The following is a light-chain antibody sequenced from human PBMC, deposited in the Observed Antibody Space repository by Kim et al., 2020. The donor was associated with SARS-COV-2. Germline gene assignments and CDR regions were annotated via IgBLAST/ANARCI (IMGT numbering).Light chain of an antibody. CDR2: DTS. V-gene: IGKV1-39*01. Sequence: SASGGDGVTISRRESQYVSFSIKWYQQKGGKAPNLLIYDTSTVKSGVLSRFSDSASGTDFTLTISSLVSEDFATYYCQQSHSFAYTFGQGTNLEI. J-gene: IGKJ2*01. CDR3: QQSHSFAYT. CDR1: QYVSFS.